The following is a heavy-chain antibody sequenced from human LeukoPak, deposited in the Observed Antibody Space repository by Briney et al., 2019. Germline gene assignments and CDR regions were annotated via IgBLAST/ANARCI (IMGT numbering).Heavy chain of an antibody. CDR1: GFTFGDYA. CDR3: TRGPDLDTVLGRGLMFTVLFDF. Sequence: GGSLRLSCTASGFTFGDYAMSWVRQAPGKGLEWVGLIRSKAFGGKTEYAASVKGRFTISRDESKSIAYLQMNSLKTEDTAVYYCTRGPDLDTVLGRGLMFTVLFDFWGQGTLVTVSS. V-gene: IGHV3-49*04. D-gene: IGHD5-18*01. J-gene: IGHJ4*02. CDR2: IRSKAFGGKT.